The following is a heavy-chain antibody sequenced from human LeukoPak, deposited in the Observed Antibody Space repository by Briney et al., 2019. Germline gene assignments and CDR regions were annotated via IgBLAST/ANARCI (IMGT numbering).Heavy chain of an antibody. Sequence: GASVKVSCKASGGTFSSYAISWVRQAPGQGLEWMGWISAYNGNTNYAQHLQGRVTMTTDTSTITAYMELRSLRSGDTAVYYCARDSGGVRGVSDYWGQGTLVTVSS. CDR3: ARDSGGVRGVSDY. D-gene: IGHD3-10*01. CDR1: GGTFSSYA. V-gene: IGHV1-18*01. CDR2: ISAYNGNT. J-gene: IGHJ4*02.